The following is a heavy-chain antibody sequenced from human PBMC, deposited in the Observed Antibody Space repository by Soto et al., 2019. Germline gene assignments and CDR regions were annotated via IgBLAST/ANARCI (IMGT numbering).Heavy chain of an antibody. CDR1: GGSVSSVKYF. D-gene: IGHD7-27*01. CDR3: ARTVMPVGNLAAFDH. J-gene: IGHJ4*02. Sequence: QMQLQESGPGLVKPSETLSLTCNVSGGSVSSVKYFWSWIRQPPGKGLEWIAYIYNNGNTNYNHSLKSRANISVDTSKNQCSLKLTSVTAADSAVYFCARTVMPVGNLAAFDHWRQGVLVTVSS. CDR2: IYNNGNT. V-gene: IGHV4-61*01.